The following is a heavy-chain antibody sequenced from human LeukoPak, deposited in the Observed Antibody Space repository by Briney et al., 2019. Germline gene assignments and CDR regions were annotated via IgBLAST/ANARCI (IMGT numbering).Heavy chain of an antibody. CDR3: ARGGAVLMVYAIPFDY. CDR1: GGSFSGYY. D-gene: IGHD2-8*01. V-gene: IGHV4-34*01. CDR2: INHSGST. Sequence: SETLSLTCAVYGGSFSGYYWSWIRQPPGKGLEWIGEINHSGSTNYNPSLKSRVTISVDTSKNQFSLKLSSVTAADTAAYYCARGGAVLMVYAIPFDYWGQGTLVTVSS. J-gene: IGHJ4*02.